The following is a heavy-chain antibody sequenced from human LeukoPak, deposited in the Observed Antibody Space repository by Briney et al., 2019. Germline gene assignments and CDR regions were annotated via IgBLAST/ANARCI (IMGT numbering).Heavy chain of an antibody. V-gene: IGHV4-39*01. J-gene: IGHJ4*02. D-gene: IGHD1-26*01. Sequence: PSETLSLTCTVSGDSISSSSYYWGWIRQPPGKGLEWIGNIYYSGSTYYNPSLKSRFTISVDTSKNQFSLKLSSVTAADTAVYYCARIVKVGGTRQFDYWGQGTLVTVSS. CDR1: GDSISSSSYY. CDR2: IYYSGST. CDR3: ARIVKVGGTRQFDY.